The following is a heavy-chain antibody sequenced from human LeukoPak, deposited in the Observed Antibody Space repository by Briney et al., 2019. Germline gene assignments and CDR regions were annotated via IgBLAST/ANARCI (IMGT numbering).Heavy chain of an antibody. Sequence: GGSLRLSCAASGFTFSSYGMHWVRQAPGKGLEWVAFIRYDGSNKYYADSVKGRFTISRDNSKNTLYLQMNSLRAEDTAVYYCARGESPYAVRGVGRGYWGQGTLVTVSS. CDR2: IRYDGSNK. CDR3: ARGESPYAVRGVGRGY. J-gene: IGHJ4*02. D-gene: IGHD3-10*01. CDR1: GFTFSSYG. V-gene: IGHV3-30*02.